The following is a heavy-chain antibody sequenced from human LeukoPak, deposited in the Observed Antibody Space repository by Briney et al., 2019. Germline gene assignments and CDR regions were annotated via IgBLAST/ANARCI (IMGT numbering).Heavy chain of an antibody. Sequence: GASVKVSFKASGCTFTSYYMHWVRQAPGQGVEWLGIINPSGGSTSYAQKFQGRVTMTRDTSTSTVYMELSSLRSEDTAVYYCARGPSPDSSGFRAEYFQHWGQGTLVTVSS. V-gene: IGHV1-46*01. J-gene: IGHJ1*01. CDR2: INPSGGST. CDR3: ARGPSPDSSGFRAEYFQH. D-gene: IGHD3-22*01. CDR1: GCTFTSYY.